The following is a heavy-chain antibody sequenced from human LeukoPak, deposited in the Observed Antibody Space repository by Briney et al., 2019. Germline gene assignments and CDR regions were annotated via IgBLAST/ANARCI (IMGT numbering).Heavy chain of an antibody. Sequence: ASVKVSCKASGYTFTSYGISWVRQAPGQGLEWMGWISAYNGNTNYAQKLQGRVTMTTDTSTSTAYMELRSLRSDDTVVYYCARSDFWSGYYIFDYWGQGTLVTVSS. CDR3: ARSDFWSGYYIFDY. J-gene: IGHJ4*02. CDR2: ISAYNGNT. V-gene: IGHV1-18*01. D-gene: IGHD3-3*01. CDR1: GYTFTSYG.